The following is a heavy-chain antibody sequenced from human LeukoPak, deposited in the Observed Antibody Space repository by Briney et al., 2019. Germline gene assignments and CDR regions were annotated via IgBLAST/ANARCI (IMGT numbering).Heavy chain of an antibody. V-gene: IGHV4-39*01. Sequence: PSETLSLTCTVSGGSISSSSYYWGWIRQPPGKGLEWIGSIYYSGSTYYNPSLKSRVTISVDTSKNQFSLKLSSVTAADTAVYYCARQCSSSWCKGVDYWGQGTLVTVSS. J-gene: IGHJ4*02. CDR3: ARQCSSSWCKGVDY. CDR1: GGSISSSSYY. CDR2: IYYSGST. D-gene: IGHD6-13*01.